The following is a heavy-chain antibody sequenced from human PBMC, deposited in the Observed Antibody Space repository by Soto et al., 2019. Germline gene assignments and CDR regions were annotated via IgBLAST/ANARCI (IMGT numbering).Heavy chain of an antibody. Sequence: SETLSLTCTVSGGSISSYDWSWIRQPPGKGLEWIGYISYSGSTNYNPSLKSRVTISVDTSKNQFSLKLISVTAADTAGYYCCIGIAVAGTWKDKNAVKYYFDYWGQGTLATVSS. V-gene: IGHV4-59*01. CDR1: GGSISSYD. J-gene: IGHJ4*02. CDR3: CIGIAVAGTWKDKNAVKYYFDY. CDR2: ISYSGST. D-gene: IGHD6-19*01.